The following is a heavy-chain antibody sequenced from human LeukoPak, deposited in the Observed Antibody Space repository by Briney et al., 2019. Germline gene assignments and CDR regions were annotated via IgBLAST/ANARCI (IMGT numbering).Heavy chain of an antibody. CDR1: GDSITSGGYY. CDR2: IYKTGST. CDR3: ARDVLR. Sequence: SETLSLTCTVSGDSITSGGYYWSWIRQRPGKGLEWIGYIYKTGSTYYNPSLKSRVTMSVDTSGNQFSLKVNSVTAADTAVYYCARDVLRWGQGTLVTVSS. V-gene: IGHV4-31*03. J-gene: IGHJ4*02.